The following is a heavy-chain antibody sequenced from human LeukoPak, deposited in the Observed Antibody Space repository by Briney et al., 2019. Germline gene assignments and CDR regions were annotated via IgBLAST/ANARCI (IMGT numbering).Heavy chain of an antibody. J-gene: IGHJ5*02. CDR1: GYTFTSYG. CDR2: ISAYNGNT. CDR3: ARGLRYFDWLLRGINWFDP. V-gene: IGHV1-18*01. D-gene: IGHD3-9*01. Sequence: ASVKVSCTASGYTFTSYGISWVRQAPGQGLEWMGWISAYNGNTNYAQKLQGRVTMTTDTSTSTAYMELRSLRSDDTAVYYCARGLRYFDWLLRGINWFDPWGQGTLVTVSS.